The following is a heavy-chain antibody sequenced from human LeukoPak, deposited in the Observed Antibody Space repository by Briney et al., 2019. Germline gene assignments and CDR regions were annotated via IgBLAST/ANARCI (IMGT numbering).Heavy chain of an antibody. CDR2: INPSRNT. CDR3: ARDPI. CDR1: GGSFSGYY. J-gene: IGHJ3*02. Sequence: KSSETLSLTCAVFGGSFSGYYWNWIRQPPGKGLEWIGQINPSRNTNYNPSLKSRVTISVDTSKKQFSLKLSSVTAADTAVYYCARDPIWGQGTMVTVSS. V-gene: IGHV4-34*01.